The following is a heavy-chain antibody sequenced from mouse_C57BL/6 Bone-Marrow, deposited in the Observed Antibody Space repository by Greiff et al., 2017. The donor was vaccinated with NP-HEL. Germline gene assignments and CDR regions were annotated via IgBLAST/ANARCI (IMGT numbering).Heavy chain of an antibody. CDR1: GYSITSGYY. CDR3: CIPYFDY. CDR2: ISYDGSN. V-gene: IGHV3-6*01. Sequence: VQLQQSGPGLVKPSQSLSLTCSVTGYSITSGYYWNWIRQFPGNKLEWMGYISYDGSNNYNPSLKNRISITRDTSKNQFFLKLNSVTTEDTATYYCCIPYFDYWGQGTTLTVSS. J-gene: IGHJ2*01. D-gene: IGHD5-1-1*01.